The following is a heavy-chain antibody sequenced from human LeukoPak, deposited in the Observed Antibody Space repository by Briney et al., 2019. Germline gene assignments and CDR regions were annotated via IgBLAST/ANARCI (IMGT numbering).Heavy chain of an antibody. J-gene: IGHJ6*03. CDR1: GGSISSYY. CDR3: ARRGSSSWYNYYYCMDV. Sequence: SETLSLTCTVSGGSISSYYWSWIRQPAGKGLEWIGRIYTSGSTNYNPSLKSRVTMSVDTSKNQFSLKLSSVTAADTAVYYCARRGSSSWYNYYYCMDVWGKGTTVTISS. D-gene: IGHD6-13*01. V-gene: IGHV4-4*07. CDR2: IYTSGST.